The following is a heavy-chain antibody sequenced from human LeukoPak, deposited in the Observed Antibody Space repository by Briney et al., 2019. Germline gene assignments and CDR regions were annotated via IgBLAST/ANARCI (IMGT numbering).Heavy chain of an antibody. V-gene: IGHV3-48*01. Sequence: PGGSLRLSCAASGFTFSIYCMNWVRQAPGKGLEWVSYITSSSSTIYYADSVKGRFTISRDNAKNSLYLQMNSLRAEDTAVYYCARSNGHFDYWGQETLVTVSS. CDR2: ITSSSSTI. J-gene: IGHJ4*02. D-gene: IGHD4-11*01. CDR1: GFTFSIYC. CDR3: ARSNGHFDY.